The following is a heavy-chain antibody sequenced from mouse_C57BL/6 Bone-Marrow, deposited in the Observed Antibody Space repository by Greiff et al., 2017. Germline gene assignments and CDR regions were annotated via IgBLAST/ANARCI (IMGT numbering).Heavy chain of an antibody. CDR3: AIYYDYDTDY. Sequence: QVQLQQSGAELVRPGTSVKLSCKASGYTFTSYWMHWVKQRPGQGLEWIGVIDPSDSYTNYNQKFKGKATLTVDTSSSTAYMQLSSLTSEDSAVYYCAIYYDYDTDYWVQGTTLTVSS. CDR2: IDPSDSYT. V-gene: IGHV1-59*01. D-gene: IGHD2-4*01. CDR1: GYTFTSYW. J-gene: IGHJ2*01.